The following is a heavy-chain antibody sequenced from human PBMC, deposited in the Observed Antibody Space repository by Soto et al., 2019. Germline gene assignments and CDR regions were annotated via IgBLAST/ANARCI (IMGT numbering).Heavy chain of an antibody. J-gene: IGHJ6*02. V-gene: IGHV3-33*01. Sequence: QVQLEESGGGVVQPGGSLRLSCAASGFTFNNYGMHWVRQAPGKGLVWVAVIWNDGSGYYYGNSVKGRFTISRDNSKNTLYLETSSLRAEDTAVYFCARRQISHPTRGTAAARGGMDAWGHGTTVTVSS. CDR1: GFTFNNYG. CDR2: IWNDGSGY. D-gene: IGHD6-13*01. CDR3: ARRQISHPTRGTAAARGGMDA.